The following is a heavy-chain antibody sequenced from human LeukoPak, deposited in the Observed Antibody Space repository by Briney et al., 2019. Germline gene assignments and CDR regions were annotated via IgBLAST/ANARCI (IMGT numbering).Heavy chain of an antibody. CDR2: IYYSGST. Sequence: PPETPSPTRTVSGGSISSYYRSWIWQPPGKGLEWIGYIYYSGSTNYNPSLNSRVPISVDTSKKQFSLKLSSVTAADTAVYYCARTHFGLEYYFDYWAQENLVTVSS. J-gene: IGHJ4*02. D-gene: IGHD3/OR15-3a*01. V-gene: IGHV4-59*08. CDR3: ARTHFGLEYYFDY. CDR1: GGSISSYY.